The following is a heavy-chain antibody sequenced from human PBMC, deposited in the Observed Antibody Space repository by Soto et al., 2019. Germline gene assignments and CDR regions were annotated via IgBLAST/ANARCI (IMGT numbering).Heavy chain of an antibody. CDR3: ARERGVWTNDAFDI. D-gene: IGHD3-10*01. CDR2: ISSSSRTI. Sequence: EVQLVESGGGLVQPGGSLRLSCAASGFTLSSYSMNWVRQAPGKGLEWVSYISSSSRTIYYADSVKGRFTISRDNAKNSLYLQRNSPRAEDTAVYYCARERGVWTNDAFDIWGQGTMVTVSS. J-gene: IGHJ3*02. CDR1: GFTLSSYS. V-gene: IGHV3-48*01.